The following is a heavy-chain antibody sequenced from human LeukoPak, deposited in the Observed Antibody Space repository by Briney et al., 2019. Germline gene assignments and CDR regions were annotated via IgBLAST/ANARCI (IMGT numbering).Heavy chain of an antibody. J-gene: IGHJ4*02. CDR1: GFIFSNYN. CDR2: ISSRRGTI. V-gene: IGHV3-48*04. CDR3: ARALGYSYGYAVDY. Sequence: GRSLRLSCAASGFIFSNYNMNGVRQTPGKGLEWLSYISSRRGTIYYAHPVKGRLPISGHNAKTSLYLQMNSLSAEDTAVYYCARALGYSYGYAVDYWGQGTLVTVSS. D-gene: IGHD5-18*01.